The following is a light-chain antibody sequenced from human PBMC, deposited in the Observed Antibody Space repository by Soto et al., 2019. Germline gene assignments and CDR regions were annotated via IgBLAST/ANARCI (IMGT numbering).Light chain of an antibody. J-gene: IGLJ3*02. V-gene: IGLV2-14*01. CDR1: SSDVGGYNY. CDR3: SPYTSSSTWV. CDR2: EVS. Sequence: QSVLTQPASVSGSPGQSITISCTGTSSDVGGYNYVSWYQHHPGKAPKLMIYEVSNRPSGVSNRFSGSKSGNTASLTISGLQAEDEADYYCSPYTSSSTWVFGGGTKLTVL.